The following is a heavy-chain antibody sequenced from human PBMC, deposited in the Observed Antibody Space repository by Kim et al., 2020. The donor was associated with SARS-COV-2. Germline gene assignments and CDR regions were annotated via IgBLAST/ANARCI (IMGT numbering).Heavy chain of an antibody. CDR1: GFTFRSYS. D-gene: IGHD6-19*01. V-gene: IGHV3-21*01. J-gene: IGHJ6*02. CDR2: ITSSSTYI. CDR3: ARDRQWLRRYVPPKDGMDV. Sequence: GGSLRLSCTASGFTFRSYSMNWVRQAPGKGLEWVSSITSSSTYIYYADSVKGRFTVSRDNAKNSLYLQMNSLRAEDSAVYYCARDRQWLRRYVPPKDGMDVWGQGTTVTVSS.